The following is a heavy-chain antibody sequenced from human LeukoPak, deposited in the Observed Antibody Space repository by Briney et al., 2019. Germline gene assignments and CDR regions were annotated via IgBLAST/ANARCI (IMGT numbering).Heavy chain of an antibody. D-gene: IGHD6-13*01. Sequence: GGSLRLSCAASGFTFSSYAMSWVRQAPGKGLEWVSAISGSGGSTYYADSVKGRFTISRDNSRNTVYLQMNSLRTEDTAVYYCAKDGATPAAGYYFEYWGQGTPVTVSS. CDR2: ISGSGGST. CDR1: GFTFSSYA. V-gene: IGHV3-23*01. J-gene: IGHJ4*02. CDR3: AKDGATPAAGYYFEY.